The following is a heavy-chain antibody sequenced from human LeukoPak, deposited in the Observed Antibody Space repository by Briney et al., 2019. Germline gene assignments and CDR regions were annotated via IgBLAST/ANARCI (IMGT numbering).Heavy chain of an antibody. V-gene: IGHV3-30*04. CDR2: ISYDGSDE. J-gene: IGHJ4*02. D-gene: IGHD3-3*01. CDR1: GLPFSSYS. Sequence: GGSLRLSCVASGLPFSSYSMHWVRQAPGKGLEGVGVISYDGSDEYYTDSVKGRFTISRDNSKNTVYLQMNSLRADDTAVYYCARDFTPEWFDIHWGKGTRVTVS. CDR3: ARDFTPEWFDIH.